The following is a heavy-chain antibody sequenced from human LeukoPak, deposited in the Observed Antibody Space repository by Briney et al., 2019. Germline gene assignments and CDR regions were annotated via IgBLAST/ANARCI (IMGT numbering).Heavy chain of an antibody. J-gene: IGHJ4*02. CDR1: GFTFSNYC. CDR2: IRSGGGST. Sequence: GGSLRLSCAASGFTFSNYCMSWVRQAPGKGLEWVSAIRSGGGSTYFADSVKGRFTISRDNAKNTLYLQLNSLRAEDTAIYSGAKYSRDGSGVLGYWRRGTLVIVSS. CDR3: AKYSRDGSGVLGY. V-gene: IGHV3-23*01. D-gene: IGHD3-10*01.